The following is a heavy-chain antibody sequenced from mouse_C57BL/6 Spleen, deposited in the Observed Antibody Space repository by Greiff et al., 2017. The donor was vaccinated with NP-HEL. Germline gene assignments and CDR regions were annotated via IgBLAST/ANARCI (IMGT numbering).Heavy chain of an antibody. D-gene: IGHD2-4*01. CDR2: ISDGGSYT. CDR1: GFPFSSYA. CDR3: ARDGDYDDWYFDV. V-gene: IGHV5-4*01. Sequence: EVQLQESGGGLVKPGGSLKLSCAASGFPFSSYAMSWVRQTPEKRLEWVATISDGGSYTYYPDNVKGRFTISRYNAKNNLYLQMSHLKSEDTAMYYCARDGDYDDWYFDVWGTGTTVTVSS. J-gene: IGHJ1*03.